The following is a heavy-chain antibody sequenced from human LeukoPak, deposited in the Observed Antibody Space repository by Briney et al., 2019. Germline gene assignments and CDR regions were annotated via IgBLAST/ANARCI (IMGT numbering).Heavy chain of an antibody. CDR2: IGVSGTT. CDR3: ARQDTAWRYWGSDY. CDR1: GFSSNSFA. D-gene: IGHD7-27*01. V-gene: IGHV3-23*01. J-gene: IGHJ4*02. Sequence: GGSLRLSCAASGFSSNSFAMSWVRQAPGKGLEWVSAIGVSGTTYYAESVKGRFTISRDSSKNTVYLQMNGLRDEDTAVYYCARQDTAWRYWGSDYWGQGTLVTVSS.